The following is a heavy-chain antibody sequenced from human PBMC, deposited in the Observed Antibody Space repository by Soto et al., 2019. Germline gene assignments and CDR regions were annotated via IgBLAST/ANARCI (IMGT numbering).Heavy chain of an antibody. J-gene: IGHJ4*02. D-gene: IGHD1-26*01. Sequence: QVQLVQSGAEVREPGASVKVSCKASGYSFISLDINWVRQTAGQGLEWMGWMQPSTGRTGYAQKFQGRVTMTRDTSINTAYMELTTLTSDDTAFYYCARGVSVGVDYWGQGTLVTVSS. V-gene: IGHV1-8*01. CDR3: ARGVSVGVDY. CDR1: GYSFISLD. CDR2: MQPSTGRT.